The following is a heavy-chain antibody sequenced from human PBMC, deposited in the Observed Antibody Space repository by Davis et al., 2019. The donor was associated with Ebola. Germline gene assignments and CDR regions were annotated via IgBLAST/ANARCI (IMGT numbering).Heavy chain of an antibody. D-gene: IGHD3-22*01. CDR3: ASLPYYYDSSEDY. CDR2: VYFSGSA. J-gene: IGHJ4*02. V-gene: IGHV4-59*08. Sequence: MPSETLSLTCTVSGGSLSPHYWSWIRQSPGKGLEWIGDVYFSGSAKSNPSLRSRVTISVDTSKSQFSLKLSAVTAADTAVYYCASLPYYYDSSEDYWGQGTLVTVSS. CDR1: GGSLSPHY.